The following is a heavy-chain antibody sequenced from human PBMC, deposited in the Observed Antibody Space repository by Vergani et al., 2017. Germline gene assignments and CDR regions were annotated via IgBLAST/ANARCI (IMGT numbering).Heavy chain of an antibody. CDR1: GGSISSGDYY. CDR2: ISNSGST. Sequence: QVQLQESGPRLVKPLQTLSLTCTVSGGSISSGDYYWSWIRQSPGKALEWIGYISNSGSTFFNPSLKSRVTLSVDTSQNRFSLRLTSVTAADTAVYFRARYYGSGTRGDYFDPWGQGSLVTVSS. J-gene: IGHJ5*02. V-gene: IGHV4-30-4*08. D-gene: IGHD3-10*01. CDR3: ARYYGSGTRGDYFDP.